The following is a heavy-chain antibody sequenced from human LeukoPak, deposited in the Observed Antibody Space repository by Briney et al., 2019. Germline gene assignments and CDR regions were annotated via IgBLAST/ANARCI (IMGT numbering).Heavy chain of an antibody. D-gene: IGHD3-10*01. CDR2: ISASGGST. CDR1: GFTFSSYA. J-gene: IGHJ4*02. V-gene: IGHV3-23*01. Sequence: PGGSLRLPCAASGFTFSSYAMSWVRQAPGKGLEWVSAISASGGSTYYADSVKGRFTISRDNSKNTLYLQMNRLRAEDTAVHYCAKVRSSGSYYQSFDYWGQGTLVTVSS. CDR3: AKVRSSGSYYQSFDY.